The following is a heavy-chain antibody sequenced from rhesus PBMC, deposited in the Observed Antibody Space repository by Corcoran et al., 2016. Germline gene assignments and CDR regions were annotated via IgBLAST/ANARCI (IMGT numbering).Heavy chain of an antibody. CDR3: ARVDPSAYVYFDF. CDR2: INPNNGNT. D-gene: IGHD2-39*01. J-gene: IGHJ4*01. Sequence: QVQLVQSGAEVKKPGSSVKVSCKASGYTFTDYYIHWVRQSPRQGLEWMGWINPNNGNTRYAQKFQGRVTMTRDTSTTTVYMELNSLRSEDTSVYYCARVDPSAYVYFDFWGQGVLVTVSS. V-gene: IGHV1S2*01. CDR1: GYTFTDYY.